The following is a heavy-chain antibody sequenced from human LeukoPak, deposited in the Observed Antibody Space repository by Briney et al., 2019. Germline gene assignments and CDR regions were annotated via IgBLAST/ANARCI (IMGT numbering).Heavy chain of an antibody. CDR2: ISYDGSNK. J-gene: IGHJ3*02. CDR1: GFTFSSYA. Sequence: PGRSLRLSCAASGFTFSSYAMHWVRQAPGKGLEWVAVISYDGSNKYYADSVKGRFTISRDNSKNTLYLQMNSLRAEDTAVYYCARRENRIDAFDIWGQGTMVTVSS. CDR3: ARRENRIDAFDI. V-gene: IGHV3-30-3*01. D-gene: IGHD2/OR15-2a*01.